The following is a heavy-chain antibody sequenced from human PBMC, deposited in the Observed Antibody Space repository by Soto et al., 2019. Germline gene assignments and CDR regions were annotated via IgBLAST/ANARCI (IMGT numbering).Heavy chain of an antibody. Sequence: QVQLVESGGGVVQPGTSLRVSCVGSGFTFRRYVIHWVRQAPGKGLEWVALTSYDGSDKYYDDSVRGRFTISRDNSRNTVDLQMGSLRLEDTALYYCARWGTTGGLDVWGQGTLVSV. CDR3: ARWGTTGGLDV. V-gene: IGHV3-30*19. CDR1: GFTFRRYV. D-gene: IGHD3-16*01. J-gene: IGHJ1*01. CDR2: TSYDGSDK.